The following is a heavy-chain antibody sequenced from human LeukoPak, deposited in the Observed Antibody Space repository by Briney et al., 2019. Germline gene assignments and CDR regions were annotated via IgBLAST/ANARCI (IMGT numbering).Heavy chain of an antibody. CDR2: MHYSGST. CDR1: GGSIRSYY. D-gene: IGHD1-26*01. Sequence: SETLSLTCAVSGGSIRSYYWTWIRQSPGKGLERIGYMHYSGSTNYNPSLKSRVTMSVDTSKNQFSLQLSSVTAADTAVYYCARRATTGLPYYLDYWGQGTLVTVSS. J-gene: IGHJ4*02. CDR3: ARRATTGLPYYLDY. V-gene: IGHV4-59*08.